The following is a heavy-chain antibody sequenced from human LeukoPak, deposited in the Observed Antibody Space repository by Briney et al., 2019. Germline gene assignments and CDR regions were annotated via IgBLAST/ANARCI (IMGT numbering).Heavy chain of an antibody. CDR1: GFTFSSYA. CDR3: ARDFVAVTAIGMYYSDY. Sequence: TGGSLRLSCAASGFTFSSYAMNWVRQTPGKGLEWVSSISGSGGSLYYADSVKGRFTISRDNSKNTFYLQMNSLRAEDTAIYYCARDFVAVTAIGMYYSDYWGQGTLDTVSA. CDR2: ISGSGGSL. V-gene: IGHV3-23*01. J-gene: IGHJ4*02. D-gene: IGHD2-21*02.